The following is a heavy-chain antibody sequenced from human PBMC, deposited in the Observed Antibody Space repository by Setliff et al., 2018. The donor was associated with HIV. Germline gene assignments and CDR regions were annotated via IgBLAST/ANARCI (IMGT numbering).Heavy chain of an antibody. CDR1: GGSISSYY. CDR3: ASNAYSYGSLDY. V-gene: IGHV4-4*08. J-gene: IGHJ4*02. CDR2: IYTSGST. Sequence: ASETLSLTCTVSGGSISSYYWSWIRQPPGKGLEWIGYIYTSGSTNYNPSLKSRVTISVDTSKNQFSLKLSSVTAADTAVYYCASNAYSYGSLDYWGQGTLVTVSS. D-gene: IGHD5-18*01.